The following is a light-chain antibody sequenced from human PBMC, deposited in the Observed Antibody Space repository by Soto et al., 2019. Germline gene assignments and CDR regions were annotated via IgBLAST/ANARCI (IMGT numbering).Light chain of an antibody. CDR3: QHYQGGHPIA. CDR1: QSVSAR. CDR2: DVF. J-gene: IGKJ5*01. Sequence: ELVLTQSPDTLSLSPGESAILSCRASQSVSARLAWYKHKPGQPPRLLISDVFNRASGVAERFSGSGSETDFTLIIRRLEPEDSALYYCQHYQGGHPIAFGQGTRLEIK. V-gene: IGKV3-20*01.